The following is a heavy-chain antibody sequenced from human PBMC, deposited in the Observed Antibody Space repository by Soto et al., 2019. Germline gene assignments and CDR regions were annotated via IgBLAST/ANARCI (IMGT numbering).Heavy chain of an antibody. CDR3: AAQAYYDFWSGYKPPFY. CDR1: GYTFTSYG. CDR2: ISAYNGNT. D-gene: IGHD3-3*01. Sequence: QVQLVQSGAEVKKPGASVKVSCKASGYTFTSYGISWVRQAPGQGLEWMGWISAYNGNTNYAQKLQGRVTMTTDTSTRTAYMEVRSLRSDDTAVYYCAAQAYYDFWSGYKPPFYWGQGTLVTVSS. V-gene: IGHV1-18*01. J-gene: IGHJ4*02.